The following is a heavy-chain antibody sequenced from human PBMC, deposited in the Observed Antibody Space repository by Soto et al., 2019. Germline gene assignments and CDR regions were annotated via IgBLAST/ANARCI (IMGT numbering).Heavy chain of an antibody. CDR2: ISGGGANT. Sequence: EVQLLESGGDLVQPGGSLRLSCAASGFTFRTYDMSWVRQAPGKGLEWVSAISGGGANTHYADSVKGRFIMSRDNSQNTLYLQMNSLRADDTAIYYCVYCSSFSCRYSPFDSWGQGTLVTVSS. J-gene: IGHJ4*02. D-gene: IGHD2-2*01. CDR1: GFTFRTYD. V-gene: IGHV3-23*01. CDR3: VYCSSFSCRYSPFDS.